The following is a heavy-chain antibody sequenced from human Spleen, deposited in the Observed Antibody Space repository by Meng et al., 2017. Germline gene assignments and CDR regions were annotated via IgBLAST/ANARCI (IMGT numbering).Heavy chain of an antibody. CDR1: GFTFSSYS. CDR2: ISSSSSYI. CDR3: ARDGGGYSYGPMDY. V-gene: IGHV3-21*01. D-gene: IGHD5-18*01. Sequence: GESLKISCAASGFTFSSYSMNWVRQAPGKGLEWVSSISSSSSYIYYADSVKGRFTISRDNAKNSLYLQMNSLRAEDTAVYYCARDGGGYSYGPMDYWGQGTLVTVSS. J-gene: IGHJ4*02.